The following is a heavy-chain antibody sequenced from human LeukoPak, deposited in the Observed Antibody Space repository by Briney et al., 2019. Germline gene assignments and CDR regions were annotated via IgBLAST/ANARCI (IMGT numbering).Heavy chain of an antibody. J-gene: IGHJ3*02. CDR3: ARGPIYYYDRTYVFDI. Sequence: PGGSLRLSCAASGFTFSSYRMNWVRQAPGKGLQWVANIKHHGSEKYYVDSLKGRFTISRDNAKNSLYLQMNSLRAEDTAVYYCARGPIYYYDRTYVFDIWGQGTMVTVSS. CDR1: GFTFSSYR. D-gene: IGHD3-22*01. V-gene: IGHV3-7*01. CDR2: IKHHGSEK.